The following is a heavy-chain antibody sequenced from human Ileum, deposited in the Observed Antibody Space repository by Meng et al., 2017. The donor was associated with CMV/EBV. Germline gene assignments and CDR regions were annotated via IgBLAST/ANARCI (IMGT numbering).Heavy chain of an antibody. V-gene: IGHV3-23*04. CDR3: VKDHKD. CDR1: GYIFSTCG. J-gene: IGHJ4*01. CDR2: VSGSSITT. Sequence: VHLVESGGGVVQPGRSLRLSCTTSGYIFSTCGMHWVRQAPGKGLEWVSTVSGSSITTYYADSVRGRFTISRDNYNDILSLEMNSLRVEDTALYYCVKDHKDWSHGTLVTVSS.